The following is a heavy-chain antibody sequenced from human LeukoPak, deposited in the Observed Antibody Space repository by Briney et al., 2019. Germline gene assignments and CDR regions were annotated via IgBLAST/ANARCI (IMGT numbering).Heavy chain of an antibody. CDR2: VSAYNGNT. CDR3: ARDLVVAAAGPPIDY. V-gene: IGHV1-18*01. Sequence: ASVRVSCTASGYTFTSYGISWVRQAPGQGLEWMGWVSAYNGNTNFAQKVQGRVTMTTDTSTSTAYMELRSLRSDDTAVYYCARDLVVAAAGPPIDYWGQGTLVTVSS. CDR1: GYTFTSYG. D-gene: IGHD6-13*01. J-gene: IGHJ4*02.